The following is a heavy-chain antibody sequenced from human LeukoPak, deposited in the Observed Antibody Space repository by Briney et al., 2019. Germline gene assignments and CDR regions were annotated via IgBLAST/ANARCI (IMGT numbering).Heavy chain of an antibody. V-gene: IGHV3-30*12. J-gene: IGHJ4*02. CDR2: MSYDGTNK. Sequence: GGSLRLSCAASGYTFSSHGMHWVRQAPGKGLGWVALMSYDGTNKYYADSVKGRFTISRDNSKNTLYLQMNSLRAEDTAVYYCARGYDYGDYPDYWGQGTLVTVSS. CDR3: ARGYDYGDYPDY. CDR1: GYTFSSHG. D-gene: IGHD4-17*01.